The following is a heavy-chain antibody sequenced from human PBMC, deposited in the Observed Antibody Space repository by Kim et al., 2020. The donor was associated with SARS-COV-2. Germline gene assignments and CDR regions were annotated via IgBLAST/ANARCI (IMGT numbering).Heavy chain of an antibody. D-gene: IGHD6-13*01. J-gene: IGHJ4*02. CDR2: A. Sequence: ANYAQKFQGRVTITADESTSTAYMELSSLRSEDTAVYYCASNVAAAGFDYWGQGTLVTVSS. V-gene: IGHV1-69*01. CDR3: ASNVAAAGFDY.